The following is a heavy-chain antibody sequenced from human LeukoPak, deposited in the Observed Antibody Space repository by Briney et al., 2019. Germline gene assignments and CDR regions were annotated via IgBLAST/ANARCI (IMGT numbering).Heavy chain of an antibody. J-gene: IGHJ3*02. CDR2: IYPGDSET. CDR3: ARGGSNSRYGGAFDI. D-gene: IGHD6-13*01. Sequence: GESLKISCKCSGYSFTSYWIGWVRQLPGKGMEWIGIIYPGDSETRYSPSFQGQVTISADKSISTAYLQWSSLKASDTAMYYCARGGSNSRYGGAFDIWGQGTMVTVSS. V-gene: IGHV5-51*01. CDR1: GYSFTSYW.